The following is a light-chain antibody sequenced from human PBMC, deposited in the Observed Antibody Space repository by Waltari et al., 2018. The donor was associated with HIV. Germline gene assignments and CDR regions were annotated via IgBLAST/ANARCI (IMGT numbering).Light chain of an antibody. CDR3: YSTDSSGNPPC. CDR2: EDR. CDR1: ALPKKY. J-gene: IGLJ1*01. Sequence: SYELTQPPSVSVSPGQTARIPCSGDALPKKYTYWYQQKSGQAPVLVIFEDRKRPSGIPERLSGSSSGTMATLTVSGAQVANEGDFYCYSTDSSGNPPCFGTGTRVTVL. V-gene: IGLV3-10*01.